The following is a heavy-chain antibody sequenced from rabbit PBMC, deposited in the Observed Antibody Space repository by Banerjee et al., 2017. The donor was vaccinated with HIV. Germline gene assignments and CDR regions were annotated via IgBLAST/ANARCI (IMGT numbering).Heavy chain of an antibody. V-gene: IGHV1S40*01. CDR1: GFSFSSSYW. J-gene: IGHJ2*01. D-gene: IGHD6-1*01. Sequence: QSLEESGGALVTPGGTLTLTCTASGFSFSSSYWIYWVRQAPGKGLEWIGCIYAGSSGGTVYASWAKGRFTISRTSSTTVTLQMTSLTAADTATYFCAGYGAGAFDPRGPGTLVTVS. CDR2: IYAGSSGGT. CDR3: AGYGAGAFDP.